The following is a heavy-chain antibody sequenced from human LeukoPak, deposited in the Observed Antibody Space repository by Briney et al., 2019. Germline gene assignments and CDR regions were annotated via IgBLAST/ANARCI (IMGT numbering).Heavy chain of an antibody. D-gene: IGHD2-15*01. Sequence: SETLSLTCTVSGGSISSGNYYWSWIRQPAGKGLEWIGRINTSGSANYNPSLKSRVTMSVDTSKNQFSLKLSSVTAADTAVYYCARGYCSSGNCYKLYYYMDVWGKGTTVTVSS. V-gene: IGHV4-61*02. CDR3: ARGYCSSGNCYKLYYYMDV. CDR2: INTSGSA. CDR1: GGSISSGNYY. J-gene: IGHJ6*03.